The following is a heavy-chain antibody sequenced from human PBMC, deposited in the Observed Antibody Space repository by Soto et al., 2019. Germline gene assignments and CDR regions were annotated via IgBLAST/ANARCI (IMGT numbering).Heavy chain of an antibody. D-gene: IGHD2-15*01. CDR3: AKQAVVVAATPWFDP. CDR2: ISGGGGST. V-gene: IGHV3-23*01. J-gene: IGHJ5*02. Sequence: GSLRLSCAASGFTFSNYAMSWVRQAPGKGLEWVSSISGGGGSTYYGDSVKGRFTISRDNSKNTLYLQINSLRADDAAVHYCAKQAVVVAATPWFDPWGQGTLVTVPQ. CDR1: GFTFSNYA.